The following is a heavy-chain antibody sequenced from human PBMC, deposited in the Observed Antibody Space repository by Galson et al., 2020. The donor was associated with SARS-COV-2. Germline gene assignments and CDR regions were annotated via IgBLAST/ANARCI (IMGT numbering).Heavy chain of an antibody. Sequence: QLGESLKISCAASGFTFSSYGMHWVRQAPGKGLEWVAVIWYDGSNKYYADSVKGRFTISRDNSKNTLYLQMNSLRAEDTAVYYCAREGRFGELLGAFDIWGQGTMVTVSS. CDR1: GFTFSSYG. CDR3: AREGRFGELLGAFDI. D-gene: IGHD3-10*01. J-gene: IGHJ3*02. V-gene: IGHV3-33*01. CDR2: IWYDGSNK.